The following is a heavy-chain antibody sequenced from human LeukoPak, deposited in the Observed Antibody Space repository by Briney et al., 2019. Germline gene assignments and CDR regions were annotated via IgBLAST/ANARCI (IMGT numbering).Heavy chain of an antibody. J-gene: IGHJ2*01. CDR2: INAGNGNT. Sequence: ASVNVSCKASGYTFTSYAMHWVRQAPGQRLEWMGWINAGNGNTKYSQKFQGRVTITRDTSASTAYMELSSLRSEDTAVYYCATAIAAGDWYFDLWGRGTLVTVSS. CDR1: GYTFTSYA. V-gene: IGHV1-3*01. CDR3: ATAIAAGDWYFDL. D-gene: IGHD6-13*01.